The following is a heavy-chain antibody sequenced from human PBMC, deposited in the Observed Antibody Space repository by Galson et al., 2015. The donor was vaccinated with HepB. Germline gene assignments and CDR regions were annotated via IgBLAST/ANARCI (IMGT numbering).Heavy chain of an antibody. V-gene: IGHV3-11*06. Sequence: SLRLSCAASGFTFGDYYMSWIRQAPGKGLEWVSYISSSSSYTNYADSVKGRFTISRDNAKNSLYLQMNSLRAEDTAVYYCARDTVTTSGYGMDVWGQGTTVTVSS. CDR1: GFTFGDYY. J-gene: IGHJ6*02. CDR2: ISSSSSYT. D-gene: IGHD4-17*01. CDR3: ARDTVTTSGYGMDV.